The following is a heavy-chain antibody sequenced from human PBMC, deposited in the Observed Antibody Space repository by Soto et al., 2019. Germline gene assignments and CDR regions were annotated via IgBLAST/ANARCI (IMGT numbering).Heavy chain of an antibody. Sequence: ASVKVSCKTSGYTFTNFGLSWVRHAPGKGLEWMGGFDNEHGEKIYAQKFQGRVNMNEEKSTDTAYMEMRRMRSEDKAVYYCATLFHWGQGTLVTVSS. J-gene: IGHJ4*02. D-gene: IGHD3-10*02. CDR2: FDNEHGEK. CDR3: ATLFH. CDR1: GYTFTNFG. V-gene: IGHV1-24*01.